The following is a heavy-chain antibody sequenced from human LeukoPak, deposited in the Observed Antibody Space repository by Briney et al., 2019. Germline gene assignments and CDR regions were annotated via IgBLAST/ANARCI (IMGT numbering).Heavy chain of an antibody. J-gene: IGHJ4*02. CDR1: GGSISSYS. D-gene: IGHD6-19*01. Sequence: SETLSLTCTVSGGSISSYSWNWVRQPPGKGLEWIRYIYYSGSTNYNPSLKSRVTISVDTSKGHFSLNLRSVTAADTAIYYCARQHDSGWAGFGYWGLGTLVTVSS. CDR2: IYYSGST. CDR3: ARQHDSGWAGFGY. V-gene: IGHV4-59*08.